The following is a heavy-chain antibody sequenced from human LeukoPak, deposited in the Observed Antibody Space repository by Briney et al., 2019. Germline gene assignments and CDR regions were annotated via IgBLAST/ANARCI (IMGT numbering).Heavy chain of an antibody. J-gene: IGHJ4*02. Sequence: PGGSLRLSCAASGFTFSSRWVGWVRQAPGKGLEWVANIRNDGLTQYYPDSVKGRFTISRDNAKDSLSLQMNSLRAEDTAVYFCARHGDYCFDLWGQGTLVTVSS. CDR3: ARHGDYCFDL. D-gene: IGHD4-17*01. V-gene: IGHV3-7*01. CDR2: IRNDGLTQ. CDR1: GFTFSSRW.